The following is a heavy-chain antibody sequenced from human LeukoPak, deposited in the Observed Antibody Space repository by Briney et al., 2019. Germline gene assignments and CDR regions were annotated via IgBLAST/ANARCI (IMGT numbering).Heavy chain of an antibody. Sequence: GGSLRLSCVSSGFRFSSYEMNWVRQAPGKGLEWVSYISSSSSTIYYADSVEGRFTISRDNANNSLYLRMSSLRAEDTAVYYCTRVGRDDWFDSWGQGTLVTVSS. J-gene: IGHJ5*01. V-gene: IGHV3-48*03. CDR1: GFRFSSYE. D-gene: IGHD1-26*01. CDR2: ISSSSSTI. CDR3: TRVGRDDWFDS.